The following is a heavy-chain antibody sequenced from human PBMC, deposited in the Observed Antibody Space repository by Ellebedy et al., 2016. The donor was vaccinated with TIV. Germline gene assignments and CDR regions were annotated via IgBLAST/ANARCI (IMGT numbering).Heavy chain of an antibody. Sequence: GGSLRLSCAASGFIFSDYYMSWIRQAPGKGLEWVSYISSSSTYTNYADSVKGRFTISRDNAKNSLYLQMNSLRAEDTAVYYCARGISYYYYAMDVWGQGTTVTVSS. J-gene: IGHJ6*02. CDR3: ARGISYYYYAMDV. CDR2: ISSSSTYT. CDR1: GFIFSDYY. V-gene: IGHV3-11*06. D-gene: IGHD2-21*01.